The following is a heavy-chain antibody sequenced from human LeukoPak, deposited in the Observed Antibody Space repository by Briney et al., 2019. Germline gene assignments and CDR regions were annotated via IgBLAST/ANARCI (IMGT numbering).Heavy chain of an antibody. CDR2: INHSGST. D-gene: IGHD2-15*01. CDR3: ARERRGWYLDY. CDR1: GGSFSGYY. J-gene: IGHJ4*02. Sequence: KSSETLSLTCAVYGGSFSGYYWSWIRQPPGKGLEWIGEINHSGSTNYNPSLKSRVTISVDTSKNQFSLKLSSVTAADTAVYYCARERRGWYLDYWGQGALVTVSS. V-gene: IGHV4-34*01.